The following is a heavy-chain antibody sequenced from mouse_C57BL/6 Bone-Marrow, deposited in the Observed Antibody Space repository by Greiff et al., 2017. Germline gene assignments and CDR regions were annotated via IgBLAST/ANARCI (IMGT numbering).Heavy chain of an antibody. CDR2: IRNKANNHAT. CDR3: TRKGYYYGSSFDWYFDV. CDR1: GFTFSDAW. D-gene: IGHD1-1*01. Sequence: EVKVEESGGGLVQPGGSMKLSCAASGFTFSDAWMDWVRQSPEKGLEWVAEIRNKANNHATYYAESVKGRFTISRDDSKSSVYLQMNSLRAEDTGIYYCTRKGYYYGSSFDWYFDVWGTGTTVTVSS. J-gene: IGHJ1*03. V-gene: IGHV6-6*01.